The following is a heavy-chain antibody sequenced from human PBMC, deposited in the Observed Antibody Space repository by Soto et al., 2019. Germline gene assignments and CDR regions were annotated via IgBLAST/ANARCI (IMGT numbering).Heavy chain of an antibody. Sequence: QVQLVQSGAEVKKPGASVKVSCKASGYTFTSYDINWVRQATGQGLEWMGWMNPNSGNTGYAQKFQGRVTMTRNTSISTAYMELSSLRSEDTAVYYCAREGPSLRFLECGNLASDYYYGMDVWGQGTTVTVSS. CDR3: AREGPSLRFLECGNLASDYYYGMDV. CDR2: MNPNSGNT. V-gene: IGHV1-8*01. CDR1: GYTFTSYD. D-gene: IGHD3-3*01. J-gene: IGHJ6*02.